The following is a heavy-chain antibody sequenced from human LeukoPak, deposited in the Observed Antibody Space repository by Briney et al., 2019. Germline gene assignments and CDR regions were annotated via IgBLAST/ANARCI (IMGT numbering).Heavy chain of an antibody. CDR2: IGAYSGNS. Sequence: ASVKVSCKTSNYTFSNYGITWVRQAPGQGLEWMGWIGAYSGNSELAQKFQGRVTMTTDASSGTAYMELTNLTPDDTAVYFCARDSSAFYGSEYFQHWGQGTLVTVSS. CDR1: NYTFSNYG. CDR3: ARDSSAFYGSEYFQH. V-gene: IGHV1-18*01. D-gene: IGHD2/OR15-2a*01. J-gene: IGHJ1*01.